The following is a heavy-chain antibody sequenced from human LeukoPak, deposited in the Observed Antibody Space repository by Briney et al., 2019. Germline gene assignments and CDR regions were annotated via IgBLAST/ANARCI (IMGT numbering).Heavy chain of an antibody. V-gene: IGHV3-66*01. CDR3: ARDRGVAVAGKWGYFEY. D-gene: IGHD6-19*01. CDR1: GFTVSSNY. Sequence: GGSLRLSCAASGFTVSSNYMSWVRQAPGKGLEWVSGIYDTGSTYYADSVKGRFTISRDNSKNTLYLQMNSLRAEDTAVYYCARDRGVAVAGKWGYFEYWGQGTLVAVSS. CDR2: IYDTGST. J-gene: IGHJ4*02.